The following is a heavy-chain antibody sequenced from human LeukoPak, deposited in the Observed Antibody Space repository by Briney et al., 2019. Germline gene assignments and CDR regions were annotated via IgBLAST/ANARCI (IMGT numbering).Heavy chain of an antibody. CDR1: GGPISGYF. V-gene: IGHV4-59*01. J-gene: IGHJ4*02. CDR3: ARVGGYSGFY. D-gene: IGHD5-12*01. CDR2: IHDNGRT. Sequence: KTSETLSLTCTVSGGPISGYFWSWIRQPPGKGLEWIGYIHDNGRTTYNPSLRSRVTISIDTSKSQFSLKLNSLTTTDTAMYYCARVGGYSGFYWGQGTLVTVSS.